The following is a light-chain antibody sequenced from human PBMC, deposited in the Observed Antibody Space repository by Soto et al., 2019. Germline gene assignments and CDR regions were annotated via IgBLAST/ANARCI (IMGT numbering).Light chain of an antibody. CDR3: QQRSNWPPN. CDR1: QSVSIY. J-gene: IGKJ2*01. CDR2: DAS. V-gene: IGKV3-11*01. Sequence: EIVLTQSPATLSLSPGERATLSCRASQSVSIYLAWYQQKPGQAPRLLIYDASTRATGIPARFSGSGSGTDFTLTISSLEPEDFAVYYCQQRSNWPPNFGQGTKLEIK.